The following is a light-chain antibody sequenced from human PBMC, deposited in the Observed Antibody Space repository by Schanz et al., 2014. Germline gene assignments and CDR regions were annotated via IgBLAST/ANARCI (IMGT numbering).Light chain of an antibody. J-gene: IGLJ1*01. Sequence: QSALTQPASVSGSPGESITISCTGTSSDVGNYNLVSWYQQDAGKAPKLIIYEGSKRPSGVPDRFSGSKSGITASLTISGLQPEDEGDYYCSSYTSSTTPFVFGTGTKLTVL. CDR3: SSYTSSTTPFV. V-gene: IGLV2-14*02. CDR2: EGS. CDR1: SSDVGNYNL.